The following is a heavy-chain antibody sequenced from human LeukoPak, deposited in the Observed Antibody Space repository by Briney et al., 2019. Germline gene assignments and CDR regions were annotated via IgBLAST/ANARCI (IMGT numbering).Heavy chain of an antibody. D-gene: IGHD1-26*01. CDR1: GFTFSSYG. V-gene: IGHV3-30*02. Sequence: GGSLRLSCAASGFTFSSYGMHWVRQAPGKGLEWVTFIRYDGSNKYYVESVKGRFSISRDNSKNTLYLEMNSLRAEDTAIYYCAKGKGKLGAFQSDFDYWSQGTLVTVSS. CDR3: AKGKGKLGAFQSDFDY. J-gene: IGHJ4*02. CDR2: IRYDGSNK.